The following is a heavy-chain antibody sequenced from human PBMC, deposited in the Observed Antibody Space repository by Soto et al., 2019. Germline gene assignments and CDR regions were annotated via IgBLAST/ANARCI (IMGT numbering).Heavy chain of an antibody. V-gene: IGHV1-69*13. D-gene: IGHD2-2*01. J-gene: IGHJ6*02. CDR1: GGTFSSYA. Sequence: SAKVSCKASGGTFSSYAISWVRQAPGQGLEWMGGIIPIFGTANYAQKFQGRVTITADESTSTAYMELSSLRSEDTAVYYCARVARSSPRVYYYGMDVWGQGTTVTVSS. CDR2: IIPIFGTA. CDR3: ARVARSSPRVYYYGMDV.